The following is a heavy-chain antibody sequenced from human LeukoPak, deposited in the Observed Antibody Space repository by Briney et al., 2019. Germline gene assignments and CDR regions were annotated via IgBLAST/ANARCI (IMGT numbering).Heavy chain of an antibody. CDR2: INPSGGST. J-gene: IGHJ4*02. V-gene: IGHV1-46*01. Sequence: ASVKVSCKASAYTFTSYYMHWVRHAPGQGLEWMGIINPSGGSTSYAQKFQGRVTMTRDTSTSTVYMELSSLRSEDTAVYYCARESPGEIPFDYWGQGTLVTVSS. CDR1: AYTFTSYY. CDR3: ARESPGEIPFDY.